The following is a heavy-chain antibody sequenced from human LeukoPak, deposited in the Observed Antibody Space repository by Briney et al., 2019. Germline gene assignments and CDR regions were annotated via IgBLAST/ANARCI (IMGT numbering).Heavy chain of an antibody. CDR3: ARVQSYSSSWYSWNYYYMDV. J-gene: IGHJ6*03. CDR1: KFIFSTYP. D-gene: IGHD6-13*01. Sequence: PGGSLRLSCAASKFIFSTYPMQWVRQAPGKGLEWVANIKQDGSEKYYVDSVKGRFTISRDNAKNSLYLQMNSLRAEDTAVYYCARVQSYSSSWYSWNYYYMDVWGKGTTVTVSS. V-gene: IGHV3-7*01. CDR2: IKQDGSEK.